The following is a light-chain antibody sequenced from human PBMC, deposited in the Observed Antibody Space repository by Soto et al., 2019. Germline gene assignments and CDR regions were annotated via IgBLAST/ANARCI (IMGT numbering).Light chain of an antibody. CDR3: QQYNSYST. CDR1: QTISSW. CDR2: DAS. V-gene: IGKV1-5*01. Sequence: DIQMTQSPSTLSASVGDTVTITCRASQTISSWLAWYQQKPGKAPKLLIYDASSLESGVPSRLSGSGSGTEFTLTISSMQPDDFATYYCQQYNSYSTFGQGTKVDIK. J-gene: IGKJ1*01.